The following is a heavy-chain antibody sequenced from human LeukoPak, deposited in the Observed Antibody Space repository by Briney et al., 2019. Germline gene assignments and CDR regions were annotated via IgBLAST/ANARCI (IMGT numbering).Heavy chain of an antibody. CDR3: AKDVGSRAPLNDAFDI. D-gene: IGHD2-15*01. J-gene: IGHJ3*02. CDR2: IRYDGSNK. Sequence: GGSLRLSCAASGFTFSSYGMHWVRQAPGKGLEWVAFIRYDGSNKYYADSVKGRFTISRDNSKNTLYLQMNSLRAEDTAVYYCAKDVGSRAPLNDAFDIWGQGTMVTVSS. CDR1: GFTFSSYG. V-gene: IGHV3-30*02.